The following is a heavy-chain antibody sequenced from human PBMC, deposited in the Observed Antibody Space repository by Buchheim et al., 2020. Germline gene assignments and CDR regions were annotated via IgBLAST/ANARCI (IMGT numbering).Heavy chain of an antibody. V-gene: IGHV1-46*01. D-gene: IGHD6-6*01. CDR2: INPSGGST. CDR1: GYTFTSYY. J-gene: IGHJ2*01. Sequence: QVQLVQSGAEVKKPGASVKVSCKASGYTFTSYYMHWVRQAPGQGLEWMGIINPSGGSTSYAQKFQGRVTMTRDTATSTVYMELSSLRSEDTAVYYCARDQGGIAARRAYWYFDLWGRGTL. CDR3: ARDQGGIAARRAYWYFDL.